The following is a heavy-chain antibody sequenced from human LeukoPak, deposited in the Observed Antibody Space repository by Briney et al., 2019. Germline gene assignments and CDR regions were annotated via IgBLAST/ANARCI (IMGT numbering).Heavy chain of an antibody. J-gene: IGHJ5*02. D-gene: IGHD6-13*01. CDR3: AGVGGRIAAATISWFDP. Sequence: ASVKVSCKASGYTFTGYYMHWVGQAPGQGLDWMGWINPNSGGTNYAQKFQGRVTMTRDTSISTAYMELSRLRSDDTAVYYCAGVGGRIAAATISWFDPWGQGTLVTVSS. V-gene: IGHV1-2*02. CDR2: INPNSGGT. CDR1: GYTFTGYY.